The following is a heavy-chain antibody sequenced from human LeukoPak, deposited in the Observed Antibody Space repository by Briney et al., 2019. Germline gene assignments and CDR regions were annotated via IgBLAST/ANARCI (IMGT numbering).Heavy chain of an antibody. CDR3: ATYTSWVAGDF. J-gene: IGHJ4*03. V-gene: IGHV3-7*01. D-gene: IGHD2-2*01. CDR2: IKEDGSEK. CDR1: GFTFNKSW. Sequence: GGSLRLPCAASGFTFNKSWMIWVPQAPGQGLVGVAAIKEDGSEKDYVEYVMGRFTISRDNAKKSLYLQMNSVRAEDTDVYYCATYTSWVAGDFWGQGTLVSVSS.